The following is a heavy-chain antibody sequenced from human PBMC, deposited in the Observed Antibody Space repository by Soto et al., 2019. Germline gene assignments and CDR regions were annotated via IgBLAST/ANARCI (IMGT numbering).Heavy chain of an antibody. Sequence: GGSLRLSCAASGFTFDNYAMNWVRQAPGKGLEWVSGITGSGENTYYADSVKGRFTISRDNSKNTLYVQLNRLRVEDTAIYYCAKVSLGATTITDFYYYGMDVWGQGNMVTVSS. CDR3: AKVSLGATTITDFYYYGMDV. CDR2: ITGSGENT. V-gene: IGHV3-23*01. D-gene: IGHD1-26*01. CDR1: GFTFDNYA. J-gene: IGHJ6*02.